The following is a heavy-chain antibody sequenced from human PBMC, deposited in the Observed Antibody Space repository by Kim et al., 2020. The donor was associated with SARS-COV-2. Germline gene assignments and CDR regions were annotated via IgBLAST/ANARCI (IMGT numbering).Heavy chain of an antibody. D-gene: IGHD5-18*01. CDR1: GFTFSGYN. CDR3: ARSSGYSDGMDV. V-gene: IGHV3-21*01. CDR2: ISSSSSYI. J-gene: IGHJ6*02. Sequence: GGSLRLSCAASGFTFSGYNLNWVRQAPGKGLEWVSSISSSSSYIHYADSVKGRFTISRDNSKNSLSLQMNSLRAEDTALYYCARSSGYSDGMDVWGQGTTVTVSS.